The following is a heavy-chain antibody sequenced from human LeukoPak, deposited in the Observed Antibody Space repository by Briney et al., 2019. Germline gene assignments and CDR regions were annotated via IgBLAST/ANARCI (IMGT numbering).Heavy chain of an antibody. V-gene: IGHV1-69*05. CDR1: GGTFSSYA. Sequence: SVKVSCKASGGTFSSYAISWVRQAPGQGLEWMGRIIPIFGTANYAQKFQGRATITTDESTSTAYMELTSLRSEDTAVYYCAREGMVAQNYFDYWGQGTLVTVSS. CDR3: AREGMVAQNYFDY. J-gene: IGHJ4*02. D-gene: IGHD1-26*01. CDR2: IIPIFGTA.